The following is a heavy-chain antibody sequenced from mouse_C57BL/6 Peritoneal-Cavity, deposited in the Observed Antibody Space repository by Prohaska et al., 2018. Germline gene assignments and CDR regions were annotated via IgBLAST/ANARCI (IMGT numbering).Heavy chain of an antibody. CDR2: INPISGYT. CDR3: ARSDITTVVADY. J-gene: IGHJ2*01. Sequence: MSCKASGYTFTSYTMHWVKQRPGQGLEWIGYINPISGYTKYNQKFNDKATLTADKSSSTAYMQLSSLTSEDSAVYYCARSDITTVVADYCGQGTTLTVAS. V-gene: IGHV1-4*01. CDR1: GYTFTSYT. D-gene: IGHD1-1*01.